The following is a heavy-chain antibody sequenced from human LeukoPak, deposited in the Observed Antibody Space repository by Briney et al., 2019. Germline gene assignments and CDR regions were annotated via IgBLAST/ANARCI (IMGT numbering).Heavy chain of an antibody. CDR3: AKGGYSYVSYYYYYMDV. J-gene: IGHJ6*03. V-gene: IGHV3-23*01. Sequence: TGGSLRLSCAASGFTFSSYAMSWVRQAPGKGLEWVSVISGSGGSPYYADSVKGRFTISRDNSKNTLYLQMNSLRAEDTAVYYCAKGGYSYVSYYYYYMDVWGKGTTVTVSS. CDR2: ISGSGGSP. CDR1: GFTFSSYA. D-gene: IGHD5-18*01.